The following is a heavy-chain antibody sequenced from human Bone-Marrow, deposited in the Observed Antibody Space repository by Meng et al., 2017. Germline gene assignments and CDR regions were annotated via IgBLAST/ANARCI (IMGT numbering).Heavy chain of an antibody. J-gene: IGHJ6*02. CDR1: GGSISSSSYY. CDR2: IYYSGST. V-gene: IGHV4-39*07. Sequence: SETLSLTCTVSGGSISSSSYYWGWIRQPPGKGLEWIGSIYYSGSTYYNPSLKSRVTISVDTSKNQFSLKLSSVTAADMAVYYCARDSPRSYCVDFWGQGTTVTVSS. CDR3: ARDSPRSYCVDF.